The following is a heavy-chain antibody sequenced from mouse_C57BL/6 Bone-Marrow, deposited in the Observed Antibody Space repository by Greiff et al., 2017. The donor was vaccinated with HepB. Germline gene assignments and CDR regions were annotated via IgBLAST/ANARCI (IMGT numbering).Heavy chain of an antibody. J-gene: IGHJ2*01. Sequence: VQLQQSGAELARPGASVKLSCKASGYTFTSYGISWVKQRTGQGLEWIGEIYPRSGNTYYNEKFKGKATLTADKSSSTAYMELRSLTSEDSAVYFCARGDYYGSSSGYVDYWGQGTTLTVSS. V-gene: IGHV1-81*01. CDR3: ARGDYYGSSSGYVDY. CDR1: GYTFTSYG. CDR2: IYPRSGNT. D-gene: IGHD1-1*01.